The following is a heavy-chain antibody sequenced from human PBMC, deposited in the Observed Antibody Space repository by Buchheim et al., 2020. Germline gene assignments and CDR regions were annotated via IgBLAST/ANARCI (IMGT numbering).Heavy chain of an antibody. D-gene: IGHD1-26*01. J-gene: IGHJ4*02. CDR2: MDPGGGST. V-gene: IGHV1-46*03. Sequence: QVHLVQSGAEVKKPGASVRVSCKASGNTFSSHHVHWVRQAPGQGLEWLGIMDPGGGSTINAQNFQGRVTMTRDTSTSTGYMELSSLTSGDTAVYFCARGADSATFYPPDYWGQGTL. CDR3: ARGADSATFYPPDY. CDR1: GNTFSSHH.